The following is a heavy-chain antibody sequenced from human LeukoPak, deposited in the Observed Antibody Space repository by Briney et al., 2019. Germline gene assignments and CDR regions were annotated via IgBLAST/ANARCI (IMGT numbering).Heavy chain of an antibody. CDR1: GYTFTGYY. V-gene: IGHV1-2*06. CDR3: ARDFIAVAGTADY. CDR2: INPNSGGT. Sequence: GASVKVSCKASGYTFTGYYMHWVRQAPGQGLEWMGRINPNSGGTNYAQKFQGRVTMTRDTSISTAYMELSRLRSDDTAVYYCARDFIAVAGTADYWGQGTLVTVSS. J-gene: IGHJ4*02. D-gene: IGHD6-19*01.